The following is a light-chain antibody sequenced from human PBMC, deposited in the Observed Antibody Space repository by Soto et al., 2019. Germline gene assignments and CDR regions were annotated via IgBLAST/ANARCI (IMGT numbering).Light chain of an antibody. V-gene: IGKV3-20*01. Sequence: EIVLTQSPGTLSLSPGDRASLSCRASQSVSNSYLAWYQQKPGQAPRLLIYGASIRATGIPDRFSGSGSGTDFTLTISRLEPDDFAVSYCQHYGSSPPFTFGPGTKVDI. CDR3: QHYGSSPPFT. CDR1: QSVSNSY. CDR2: GAS. J-gene: IGKJ3*01.